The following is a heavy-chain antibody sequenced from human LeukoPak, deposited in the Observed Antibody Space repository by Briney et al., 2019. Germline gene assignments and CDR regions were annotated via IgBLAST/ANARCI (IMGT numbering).Heavy chain of an antibody. CDR2: MNAGNGNT. V-gene: IGHV1-3*01. D-gene: IGHD3-10*01. Sequence: ASVKVSCKASGYTFTSYAMHWVRQAPGQRLEWMGWMNAGNGNTKYSQKFQGRVTITRDTSASTAYMELSSLRSEDTAVYYCARLTMVRGVIGWFDPWGQGTLVTVSS. J-gene: IGHJ5*02. CDR1: GYTFTSYA. CDR3: ARLTMVRGVIGWFDP.